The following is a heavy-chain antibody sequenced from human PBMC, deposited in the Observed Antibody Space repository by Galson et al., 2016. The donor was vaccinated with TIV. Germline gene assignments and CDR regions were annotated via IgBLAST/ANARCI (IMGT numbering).Heavy chain of an antibody. V-gene: IGHV1-46*01. D-gene: IGHD3-22*01. Sequence: SVKVSCKASGYTFTSYYMHWVRQAPRQGLEWMAIINPSGGSTSYAQKFQGRVTMTRVTSTSTVYMELSSLRSEDTAVYYCARDGEVGSSDYDHWGQGTLVSVSS. J-gene: IGHJ4*02. CDR2: INPSGGST. CDR1: GYTFTSYY. CDR3: ARDGEVGSSDYDH.